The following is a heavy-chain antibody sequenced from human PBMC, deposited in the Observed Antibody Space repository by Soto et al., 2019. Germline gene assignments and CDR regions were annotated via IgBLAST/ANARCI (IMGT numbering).Heavy chain of an antibody. J-gene: IGHJ5*02. CDR3: ARDQAAAGRGFDP. D-gene: IGHD6-13*01. CDR2: IYYSGST. V-gene: IGHV4-59*01. Sequence: PSETLSLTCTVSGGSISSYYWSWIRQPPGKGLEWIGYIYYSGSTNYNPSLKSRVTISVDTSKNQFSLKLSSVTAADTAVYYCARDQAAAGRGFDPWGQGTLVTVSS. CDR1: GGSISSYY.